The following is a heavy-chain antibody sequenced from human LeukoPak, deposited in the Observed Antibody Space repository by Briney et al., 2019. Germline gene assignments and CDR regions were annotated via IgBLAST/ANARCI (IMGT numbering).Heavy chain of an antibody. CDR1: GGTFSSYA. D-gene: IGHD5-12*01. Sequence: SVKVSCXASGGTFSSYAISWVRQAPGQGLEWMGGIIPIFGTANYAQKFQGRVTITTDESTSTAYMELSSLRSEDTAVYYCASPHSYEYYFDYWGQGTLVTVSS. V-gene: IGHV1-69*05. CDR2: IIPIFGTA. CDR3: ASPHSYEYYFDY. J-gene: IGHJ4*02.